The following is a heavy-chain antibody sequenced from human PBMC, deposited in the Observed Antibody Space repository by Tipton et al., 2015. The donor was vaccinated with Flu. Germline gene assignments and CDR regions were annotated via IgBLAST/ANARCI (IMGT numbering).Heavy chain of an antibody. CDR2: IYYTGST. D-gene: IGHD5-12*01. Sequence: TLSLTCSVSGGSISSYFWSWIRQPPGKGLEWIGYIYYTGSTSYNPSLKSRFTISVDTSKNQFSLKLSSVTAADTAVYYCARDAPGYGGYLVYWGQGTLITVSS. CDR1: GGSISSYF. CDR3: ARDAPGYGGYLVY. V-gene: IGHV4-59*01. J-gene: IGHJ4*02.